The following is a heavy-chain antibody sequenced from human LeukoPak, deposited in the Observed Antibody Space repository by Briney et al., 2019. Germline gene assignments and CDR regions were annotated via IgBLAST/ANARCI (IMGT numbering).Heavy chain of an antibody. CDR1: GFTFSSYG. V-gene: IGHV3-30*18. D-gene: IGHD6-25*01. Sequence: LSGGSLRLSCAASGFTFSSYGMHWVRQAPGKGLEWVAVISYDGSNKYYADSVKGRFAISRDNSKNTLYLQMNSLRAEDTAVYYCAKDLAGYFDYWGQGTLVTVSS. CDR2: ISYDGSNK. J-gene: IGHJ4*02. CDR3: AKDLAGYFDY.